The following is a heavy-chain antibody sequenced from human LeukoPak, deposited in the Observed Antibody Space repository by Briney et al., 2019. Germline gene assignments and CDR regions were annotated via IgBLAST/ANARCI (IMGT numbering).Heavy chain of an antibody. Sequence: SETLSLTCTVSGGSIRSSYYYWGWIRQPPGKGLEWIGSIYDSGSTYYNPSLKSRVTVSVDTSKNQFSLNLRSVTAADTAVYYCARRFSGSPELDYWGQGTLVTVSS. V-gene: IGHV4-39*01. CDR2: IYDSGST. D-gene: IGHD1-26*01. J-gene: IGHJ4*02. CDR3: ARRFSGSPELDY. CDR1: GGSIRSSYYY.